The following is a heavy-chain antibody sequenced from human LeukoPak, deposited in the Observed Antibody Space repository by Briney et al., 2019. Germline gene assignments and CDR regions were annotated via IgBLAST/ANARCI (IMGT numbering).Heavy chain of an antibody. D-gene: IGHD3-9*01. CDR2: INHSGST. Sequence: PGGSLRLSCAASGFTFSSYWMHWVRQAPGKGLEWIGEINHSGSTNYNPSLKSRVTISVDTSKNQFSLKLSSVTAADTAVYYCAREDHDILTGFDYWGQGTLVTVSS. CDR1: GFTFSSYW. J-gene: IGHJ4*02. V-gene: IGHV4-34*01. CDR3: AREDHDILTGFDY.